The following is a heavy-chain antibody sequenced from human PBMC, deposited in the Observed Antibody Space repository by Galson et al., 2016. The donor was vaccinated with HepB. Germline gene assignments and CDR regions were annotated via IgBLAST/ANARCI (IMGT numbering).Heavy chain of an antibody. CDR2: MYTSDSDI. J-gene: IGHJ4*02. Sequence: QSGAEVKQPGESLKISCKASGYSFTTYLYGYWIGWVRQVPGKGLEWVGIMYTSDSDIRYSPSFQGQVTISADNSINTAYLHWGSLKASDTAIYYCARAPNSGIFTGYCRSHFDFWGQGTLVTVSS. CDR3: ARAPNSGIFTGYCRSHFDF. CDR1: GYSFTTYLYGYW. D-gene: IGHD3-9*01. V-gene: IGHV5-51*01.